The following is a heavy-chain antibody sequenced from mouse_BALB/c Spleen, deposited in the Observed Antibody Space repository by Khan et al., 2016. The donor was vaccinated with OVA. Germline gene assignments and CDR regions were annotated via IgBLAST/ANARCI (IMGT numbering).Heavy chain of an antibody. CDR3: AGTCYYDFDY. J-gene: IGHJ2*01. CDR2: TSSGSKTT. V-gene: IGHV5-17*02. D-gene: IGHD2-4*01. Sequence: EVELVEPGGGLVQPGGSRKLSCAASGFTFSGFGMHWVRQAPEKGQEWVAYTSSGSKTTYYADTLKGRFNISRDNPKNTLFLQMTSLRSEDTARYFCAGTCYYDFDYWGQGTTLTVSS. CDR1: GFTFSGFG.